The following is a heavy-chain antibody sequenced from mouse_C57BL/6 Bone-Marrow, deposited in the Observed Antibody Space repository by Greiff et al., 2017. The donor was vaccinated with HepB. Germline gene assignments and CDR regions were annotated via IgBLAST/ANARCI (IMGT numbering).Heavy chain of an antibody. CDR3: ARQTRPYYYAMDY. CDR1: GFTFSSYG. Sequence: DVKLVESGGDLVKPGGSLKLSCAASGFTFSSYGMSWVRQTPDKRLEWVATISSGGSYTYYPDSVKGRFTISRDNAKNTLYLQMSSLKSEDTAMYYCARQTRPYYYAMDYWGQGTSVTVSS. V-gene: IGHV5-6*02. CDR2: ISSGGSYT. D-gene: IGHD1-2*01. J-gene: IGHJ4*01.